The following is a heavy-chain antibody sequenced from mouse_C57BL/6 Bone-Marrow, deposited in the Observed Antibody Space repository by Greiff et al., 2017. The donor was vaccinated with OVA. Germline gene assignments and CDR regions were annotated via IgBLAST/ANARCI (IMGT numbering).Heavy chain of an antibody. V-gene: IGHV5-12*01. CDR3: ARRYDGDHYYAMDY. J-gene: IGHJ4*01. Sequence: EVQLVESGGGLVQPGGSLKLSCAASGFTFSDYYMYWVRQTPEKRLEWVAYISNGGGSPYYPDTVKGRFTISRDNAKNTLYLQMSRLKSEDTAMYYWARRYDGDHYYAMDYWGQGTSVTVSS. D-gene: IGHD2-3*01. CDR1: GFTFSDYY. CDR2: ISNGGGSP.